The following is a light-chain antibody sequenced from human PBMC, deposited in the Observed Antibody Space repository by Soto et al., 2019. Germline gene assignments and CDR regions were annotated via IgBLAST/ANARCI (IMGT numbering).Light chain of an antibody. CDR3: QQTDSFPRT. CDR2: AAS. J-gene: IGKJ1*01. V-gene: IGKV1-39*01. Sequence: DIQMTQSPSSLSASVGDRVTITCRASQSISSYLNWYQHKPGKSPKLLIYAASSLQTGVPSRFSGSRSGTDFALTISSLQRDDFAAYYCQQTDSFPRTFCQGTKVVMK. CDR1: QSISSY.